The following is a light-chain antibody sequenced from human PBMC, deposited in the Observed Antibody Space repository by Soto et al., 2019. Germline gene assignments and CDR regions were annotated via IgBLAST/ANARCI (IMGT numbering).Light chain of an antibody. V-gene: IGKV3-15*01. Sequence: ELVITQTPATLSVSPGERAPLSCRASQSVSSNLAWYQQKPGQAPRLLIYGASTRATGIPARFSGSGSGTEFTLTISSLQSEDFAVYYCQQYDNWPQTFGQGTKVDIK. J-gene: IGKJ1*01. CDR3: QQYDNWPQT. CDR1: QSVSSN. CDR2: GAS.